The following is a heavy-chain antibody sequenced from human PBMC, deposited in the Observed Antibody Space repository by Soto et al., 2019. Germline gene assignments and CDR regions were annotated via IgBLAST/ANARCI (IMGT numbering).Heavy chain of an antibody. J-gene: IGHJ5*02. Sequence: PSETLSLTCAVSGGSISSGGYSWSWIRQPPGKGLEWIGYIYHSGSTYYNPSLKSRVTISVDRSKNQFSLKLSSVTAADTAVYYCARARRETFDTWGQGTLVTVSS. CDR3: ARARRETFDT. CDR2: IYHSGST. D-gene: IGHD1-26*01. V-gene: IGHV4-30-2*01. CDR1: GGSISSGGYS.